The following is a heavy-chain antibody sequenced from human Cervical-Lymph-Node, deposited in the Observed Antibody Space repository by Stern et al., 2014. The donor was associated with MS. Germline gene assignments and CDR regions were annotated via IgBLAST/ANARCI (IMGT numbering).Heavy chain of an antibody. CDR3: AKDISSGRWEAQYYYGMDV. CDR1: RFNFDDYA. J-gene: IGHJ6*02. V-gene: IGHV3-9*01. D-gene: IGHD6-19*01. CDR2: ISWNSGSM. Sequence: LVESGGGLVQPGRSLRLSCAGSRFNFDDYAMHWVRQAPGRGLEWASSISWNSGSMEYADSVKGRFTISRDNAKNSLYLQMDSLRVEDTAIYYCAKDISSGRWEAQYYYGMDVWGQGTTVTVSS.